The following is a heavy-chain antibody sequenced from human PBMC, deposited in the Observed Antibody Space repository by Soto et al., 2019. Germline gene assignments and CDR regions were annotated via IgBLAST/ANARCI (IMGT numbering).Heavy chain of an antibody. J-gene: IGHJ6*02. Sequence: QLQLQESGPGLVKPSETLSLTCTVSSGSISSSNYYWAWIRQPPGKGLEWIGSIYYSGNTYYNPSLKSRVTISVDTSKNQFSLKLRSVTATDTAVYYCARHSFSEGPAVASYYYYGVDVWGQGTTVAVSS. CDR2: IYYSGNT. CDR1: SGSISSSNYY. D-gene: IGHD2-2*01. CDR3: ARHSFSEGPAVASYYYYGVDV. V-gene: IGHV4-39*01.